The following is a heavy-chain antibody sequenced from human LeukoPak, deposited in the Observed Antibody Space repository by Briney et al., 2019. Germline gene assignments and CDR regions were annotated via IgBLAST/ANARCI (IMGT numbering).Heavy chain of an antibody. CDR2: ISAYNGNT. V-gene: IGHV1-18*01. CDR3: ARDPKKLRYFDWLLVFDY. J-gene: IGHJ4*02. D-gene: IGHD3-9*01. CDR1: GYTFTSYG. Sequence: ASVKVSCKASGYTFTSYGISWVRQAPGQGLEWMGWISAYNGNTNYAQKLQGRVTMTTDTSTSTAYMELRSLRSDDTAVYYCARDPKKLRYFDWLLVFDYWGQGTLVTVSS.